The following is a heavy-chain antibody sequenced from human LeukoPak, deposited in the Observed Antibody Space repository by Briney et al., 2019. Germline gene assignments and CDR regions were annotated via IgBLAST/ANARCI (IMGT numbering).Heavy chain of an antibody. V-gene: IGHV1-24*01. CDR2: FDPEDGET. Sequence: ASVKVSCKASGGTFSSYAISWVRQAPGQGLEWMGGFDPEDGETIYAQKFQGRVTMTEDTSTDTAYMELSSLRSEDTAVCYCATVYCSGGSCYSKWFDPWGQGTLVTVSS. CDR1: GGTFSSYA. D-gene: IGHD2-15*01. CDR3: ATVYCSGGSCYSKWFDP. J-gene: IGHJ5*02.